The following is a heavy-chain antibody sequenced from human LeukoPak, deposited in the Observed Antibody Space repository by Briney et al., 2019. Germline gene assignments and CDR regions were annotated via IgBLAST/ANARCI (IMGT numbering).Heavy chain of an antibody. Sequence: GASVKVSCKASGYTFTSYDFNWVRQATGQGLEWMGWMNPNSGNTGYAQKFQGRVTMTRNTSISTAYMELSSLRSEDTAVYYCARARTAYGSGSYDYWGQGTLVTVSS. D-gene: IGHD3-10*01. CDR2: MNPNSGNT. V-gene: IGHV1-8*01. J-gene: IGHJ4*02. CDR1: GYTFTSYD. CDR3: ARARTAYGSGSYDY.